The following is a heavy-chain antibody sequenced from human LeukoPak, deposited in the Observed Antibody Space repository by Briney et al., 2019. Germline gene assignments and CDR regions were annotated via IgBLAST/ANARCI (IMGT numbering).Heavy chain of an antibody. V-gene: IGHV3-23*01. CDR3: AKDGGYCSSATCYAWDY. CDR2: IRDSGVST. J-gene: IGHJ4*02. CDR1: GFTFSSYA. Sequence: GGSLRLSCAASGFTFSSYAMGWVRQAPGKGLGWVSAIRDSGVSTYYADSVKGRFTISRDNSKNTLYLQMNSLRAEDSAVYYCAKDGGYCSSATCYAWDYWGQGTLVTVSS. D-gene: IGHD2-2*03.